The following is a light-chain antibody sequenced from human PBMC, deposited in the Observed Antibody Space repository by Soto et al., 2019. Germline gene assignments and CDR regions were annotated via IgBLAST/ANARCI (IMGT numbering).Light chain of an antibody. J-gene: IGKJ4*01. Sequence: EIVMTQSPATLSVSPGERATLSCRASQSVSNNLAWYQQKPGQAPRLLIYFASTRATGIPARFSGSGSGTQFTLTTSILQSEDVAVYYCQHYDEWPLTFGGGTKVETK. CDR3: QHYDEWPLT. CDR1: QSVSNN. CDR2: FAS. V-gene: IGKV3-15*01.